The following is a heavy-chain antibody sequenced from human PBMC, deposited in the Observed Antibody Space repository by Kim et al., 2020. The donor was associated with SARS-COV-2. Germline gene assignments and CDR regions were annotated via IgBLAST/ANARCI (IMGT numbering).Heavy chain of an antibody. CDR3: ARKNAFDI. Sequence: GGSTTYAQKFQGRVTMTRDTSTSTVYMELSSLRSEDTAVYYCARKNAFDIWGQGTMVTVSS. V-gene: IGHV1-46*01. J-gene: IGHJ3*02. CDR2: GGST.